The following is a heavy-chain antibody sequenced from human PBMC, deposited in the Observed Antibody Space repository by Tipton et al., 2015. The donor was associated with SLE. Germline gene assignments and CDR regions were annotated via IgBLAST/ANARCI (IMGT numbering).Heavy chain of an antibody. Sequence: TLSLTCTVSNGSITSLYDYWGWVRQPPGKGLEWLGSVFYGGRYYYNASLRSRVTISVDTVKAQVSLKLTSVTAADTAMYFCARDDSGGWYGWLDPWGQGTLVTVSS. V-gene: IGHV4-39*07. CDR2: VFYGGRY. J-gene: IGHJ5*02. CDR3: ARDDSGGWYGWLDP. CDR1: NGSITSLYDY. D-gene: IGHD6-19*01.